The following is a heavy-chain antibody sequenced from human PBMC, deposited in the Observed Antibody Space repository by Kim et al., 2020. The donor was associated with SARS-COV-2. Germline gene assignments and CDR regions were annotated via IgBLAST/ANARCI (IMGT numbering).Heavy chain of an antibody. D-gene: IGHD3-22*01. CDR3: ARLNYRDSRGLPLPFDI. J-gene: IGHJ3*02. CDR1: GGSISGSTFY. Sequence: SETLSLTCTVSGGSISGSTFYWGWIRQPPGKGLAWIGHIFSGGTTYYKSSLKSRVTISVDTSKNHFSLELTSVTAADTAVYYCARLNYRDSRGLPLPFDIWDQGTMVTVSS. V-gene: IGHV4-39*02. CDR2: IFSGGTT.